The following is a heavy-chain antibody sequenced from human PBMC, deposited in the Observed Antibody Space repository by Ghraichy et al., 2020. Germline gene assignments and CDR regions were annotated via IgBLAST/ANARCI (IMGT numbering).Heavy chain of an antibody. CDR1: GFTFSSYA. J-gene: IGHJ6*02. V-gene: IGHV3-23*01. D-gene: IGHD3-3*01. CDR3: AKAGPSRPSYFWSGDSRYYYYGMDV. CDR2: ISGSGGST. Sequence: GGSLRLSCAASGFTFSSYAMSWVRQAPGKGLEWVSAISGSGGSTYYADSVKGRFTISRDNSKNTLYLQMNSLRAEDTAVYYCAKAGPSRPSYFWSGDSRYYYYGMDVWGQGTTVTVSS.